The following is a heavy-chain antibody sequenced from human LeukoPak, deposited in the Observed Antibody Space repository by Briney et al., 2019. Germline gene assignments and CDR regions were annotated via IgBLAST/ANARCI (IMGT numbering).Heavy chain of an antibody. CDR2: IYHSGST. CDR1: GGSINSGVYS. Sequence: SSQTLSLTCAVSGGSINSGVYSWSWIRQPPGKGLEWMGYIYHSGSTYYNPSLKSRVTMSVDRSKNHFSLKLNSVTAADTAVYYCARGYGTFDFWGQGILVTVSS. CDR3: ARGYGTFDF. J-gene: IGHJ4*02. D-gene: IGHD5-18*01. V-gene: IGHV4-30-2*01.